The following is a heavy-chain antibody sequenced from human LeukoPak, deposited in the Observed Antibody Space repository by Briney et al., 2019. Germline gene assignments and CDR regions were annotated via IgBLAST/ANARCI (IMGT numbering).Heavy chain of an antibody. CDR2: FNPNSGDT. D-gene: IGHD3-3*01. V-gene: IGHV1-2*02. Sequence: ASVKVSCKASGYRFIGYHLHWVRQAPGQGPEWMGWFNPNSGDTKYAERFQGRVTMTGDTSISTAYMEPSRLRSDDTAIYYCAREKLEDDFWSGESFYYGMDVWGQGTTVTVSS. CDR1: GYRFIGYH. CDR3: AREKLEDDFWSGESFYYGMDV. J-gene: IGHJ6*02.